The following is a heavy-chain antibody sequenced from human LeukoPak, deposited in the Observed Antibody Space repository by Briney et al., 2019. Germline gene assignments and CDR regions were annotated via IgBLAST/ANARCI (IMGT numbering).Heavy chain of an antibody. V-gene: IGHV3-23*01. CDR1: GFTFSSYA. J-gene: IGHJ4*02. Sequence: GGSLRLSCAASGFTFSSYAMSWVRQAPGKGLEWVSAISGSGGSTYHADSVKGRFTISRDNSKNTLYLQMNSLRAEDTAVYYCAKIYGSGSWFDYWGQGTLVTVSS. CDR3: AKIYGSGSWFDY. D-gene: IGHD3-10*01. CDR2: ISGSGGST.